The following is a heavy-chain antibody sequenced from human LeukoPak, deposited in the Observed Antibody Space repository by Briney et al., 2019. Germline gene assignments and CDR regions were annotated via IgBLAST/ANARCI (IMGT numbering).Heavy chain of an antibody. Sequence: PGGSLRLSCAASGFTFSDYYMSWIRQAPGKGLEWVSYISSSTSYTKYAESVKGRFTICRDNDKNSLHLPMNRLSSEDTGVYYCARGTYAFDIWGQGTMVTVSS. CDR2: ISSSTSYT. D-gene: IGHD2-2*01. CDR3: ARGTYAFDI. J-gene: IGHJ3*02. CDR1: GFTFSDYY. V-gene: IGHV3-11*06.